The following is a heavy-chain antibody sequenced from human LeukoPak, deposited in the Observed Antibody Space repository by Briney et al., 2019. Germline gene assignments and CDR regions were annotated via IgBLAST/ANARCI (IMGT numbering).Heavy chain of an antibody. D-gene: IGHD6-13*01. CDR2: INHSGST. Sequence: PSETLSLTCAVYGGSFSGYYWSWIRQPPGKGLEWIGEINHSGSTNYNPSLKSRVTISVDTSKNQFSLKLSSVTAADTAVYYCARGGRSSSWSEGLFDYWGQGTLVTVSS. CDR1: GGSFSGYY. CDR3: ARGGRSSSWSEGLFDY. V-gene: IGHV4-34*01. J-gene: IGHJ4*02.